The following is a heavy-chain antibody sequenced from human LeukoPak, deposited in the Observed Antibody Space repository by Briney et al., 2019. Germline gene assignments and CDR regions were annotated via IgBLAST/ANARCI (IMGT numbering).Heavy chain of an antibody. CDR3: ARGASYYDSSGYYHDTFDI. D-gene: IGHD3-22*01. J-gene: IGHJ3*02. Sequence: GGSLRLSCAASGFTFSSYEMNWVRQAPGKGLEWVSYISSSGSTIYYADAVKGRFTISRDNARNSLYLQLNSLRAEDTAVYYCARGASYYDSSGYYHDTFDIWGQGTMVTVSS. CDR1: GFTFSSYE. CDR2: ISSSGSTI. V-gene: IGHV3-48*03.